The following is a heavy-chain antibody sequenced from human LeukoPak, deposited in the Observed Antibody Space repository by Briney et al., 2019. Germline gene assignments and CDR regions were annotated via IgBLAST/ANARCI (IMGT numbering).Heavy chain of an antibody. D-gene: IGHD5-12*01. V-gene: IGHV4-59*01. J-gene: IGHJ4*02. CDR1: GGSISSYY. Sequence: TSETLSLTCTVSGGSISSYYWSWIRKPPGKGLEWIGYIYYSGSTNYNPSLKSRVTISVDTSKNQFSLKLSSVTAADTAVYYCARGGWGRGYSGHDYWGQGTLVTVSS. CDR2: IYYSGST. CDR3: ARGGWGRGYSGHDY.